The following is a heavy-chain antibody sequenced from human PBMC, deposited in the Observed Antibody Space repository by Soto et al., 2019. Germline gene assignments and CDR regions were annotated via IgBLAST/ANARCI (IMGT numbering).Heavy chain of an antibody. V-gene: IGHV3-30*18. Sequence: RGSLRLSCAASGFTFSSYGMHWVRQAPGKGLEWVAVISYDGSNKYYADSVKGRFTISRDNSKNTLYLQMNSLRAEDTAVYYCAKDPRGYSYAFYWFDPWGQGTLVTVSS. CDR3: AKDPRGYSYAFYWFDP. J-gene: IGHJ5*02. D-gene: IGHD5-18*01. CDR2: ISYDGSNK. CDR1: GFTFSSYG.